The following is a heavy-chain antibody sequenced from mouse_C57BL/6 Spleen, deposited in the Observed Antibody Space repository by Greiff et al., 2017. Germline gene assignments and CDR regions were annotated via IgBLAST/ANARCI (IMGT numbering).Heavy chain of an antibody. CDR1: GYTFTSYW. CDR3: ARAGYGRAMDY. D-gene: IGHD1-1*01. Sequence: VQLQQSGAELVKPGASVKMSCKASGYTFTSYWITWVKQRPGQGLEWIGDIYPGSGSTNYNEKFKSKATLTVDTSSSTAYMQLSSLTSEDSAVYYCARAGYGRAMDYWGQGTSVTVSS. J-gene: IGHJ4*01. V-gene: IGHV1-55*01. CDR2: IYPGSGST.